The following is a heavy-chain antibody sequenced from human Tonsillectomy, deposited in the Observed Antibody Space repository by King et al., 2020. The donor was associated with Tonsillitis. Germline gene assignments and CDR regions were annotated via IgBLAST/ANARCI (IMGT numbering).Heavy chain of an antibody. Sequence: VQLVQSGAEVQKPGASVKVSCKASGYTFTAYYLHWVRKAPGQGLEWMGWIHPNSGVTNYAQRFQGRVTMTRDTSIGIAYMELSRLRSDDTAVYYCARDLGYSGYDGAFNIWGQGTLVTVSS. CDR2: IHPNSGVT. V-gene: IGHV1-2*02. CDR3: ARDLGYSGYDGAFNI. J-gene: IGHJ3*02. CDR1: GYTFTAYY. D-gene: IGHD5-12*01.